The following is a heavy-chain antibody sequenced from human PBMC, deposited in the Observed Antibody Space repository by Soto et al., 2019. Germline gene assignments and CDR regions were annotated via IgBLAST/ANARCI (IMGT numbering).Heavy chain of an antibody. CDR1: GGTFSSYA. CDR3: ARTNDFWSGYYIRHYYYGMDV. V-gene: IGHV1-69*06. Sequence: SVKVSCKASGGTFSSYAISWVRQAPGQGLEWMGGIIPIFGTANYAQKFQGRVTITAAKSTSTAYMELSSLRSEDTAVYYCARTNDFWSGYYIRHYYYGMDVWGQGTTVTVSS. D-gene: IGHD3-3*01. CDR2: IIPIFGTA. J-gene: IGHJ6*02.